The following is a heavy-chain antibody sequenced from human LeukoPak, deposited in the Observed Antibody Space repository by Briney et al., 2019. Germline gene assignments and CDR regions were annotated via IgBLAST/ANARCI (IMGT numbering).Heavy chain of an antibody. Sequence: GGSLRLSCAASGFTFSSYEMNWVRQAPGKGLEWVSYISSSGSTIYYADSVKGRFTISRDNSKNTLYLQMNSLRAEDTAVYYCARSPTLYRSEVQHWGQGSLVTVSS. D-gene: IGHD6-19*01. CDR2: ISSSGSTI. J-gene: IGHJ1*01. CDR3: ARSPTLYRSEVQH. CDR1: GFTFSSYE. V-gene: IGHV3-48*03.